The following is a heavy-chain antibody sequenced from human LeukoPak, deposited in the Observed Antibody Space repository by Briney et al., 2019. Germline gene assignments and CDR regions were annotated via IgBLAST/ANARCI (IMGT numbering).Heavy chain of an antibody. D-gene: IGHD3-9*01. Sequence: GGSLRLSCAASGFTFSSYSMNWVRQAPGKGLEWVSSISSSSSYIYYADSVKGRFTISRDNAKNSLYLQMNSLRAEDTAVYYCARDREDYDILTGYYPRGYFDYWGQGTLVTVSS. J-gene: IGHJ4*02. CDR3: ARDREDYDILTGYYPRGYFDY. CDR1: GFTFSSYS. V-gene: IGHV3-21*01. CDR2: ISSSSSYI.